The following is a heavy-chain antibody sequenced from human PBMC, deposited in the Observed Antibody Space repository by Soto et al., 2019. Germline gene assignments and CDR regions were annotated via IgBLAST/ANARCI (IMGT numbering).Heavy chain of an antibody. CDR1: GYTFTSYD. V-gene: IGHV1-8*01. D-gene: IGHD6-13*01. CDR2: MNPNSGNT. CDR3: ATEIGSNWYPFDY. J-gene: IGHJ4*02. Sequence: ASVKVSCKASGYTFTSYDINWVRQATGQGLEWMGSMNPNSGNTDYAQKFQGRVTMTRNTSISTAYMELSSLRSEDTAVYYCATEIGSNWYPFDYWGQGTLVTVLL.